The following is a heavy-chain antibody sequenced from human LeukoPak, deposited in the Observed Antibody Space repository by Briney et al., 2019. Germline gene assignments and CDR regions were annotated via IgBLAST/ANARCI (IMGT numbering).Heavy chain of an antibody. CDR1: GFTVSSNY. D-gene: IGHD4-23*01. CDR2: FYSGGSR. J-gene: IGHJ3*02. V-gene: IGHV3-53*01. Sequence: PGGSLRLSCAASGFTVSSNYMSWVRQAPGKGLEWVSVFYSGGSRYYADSVKGRLTISRDNSKNTLYFQMNSLRAEDTAVYYCARGTFYGGNSPFALDIWGQGTMVTVSS. CDR3: ARGTFYGGNSPFALDI.